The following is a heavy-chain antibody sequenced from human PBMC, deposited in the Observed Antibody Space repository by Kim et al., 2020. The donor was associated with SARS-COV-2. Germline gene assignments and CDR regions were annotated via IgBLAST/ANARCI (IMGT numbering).Heavy chain of an antibody. J-gene: IGHJ4*02. CDR3: ARDAKYSSSWSTSCFDY. D-gene: IGHD6-13*01. CDR1: GFTFSDYY. CDR2: ISSSSSYT. V-gene: IGHV3-11*06. Sequence: GGSLRLSCAASGFTFSDYYMSWIRQAPGKGLEWVSYISSSSSYTNYADSVKGRFTISRDNAKNSLYLQMNSLRAEDTAVYYCARDAKYSSSWSTSCFDYWGQGTLVTVSS.